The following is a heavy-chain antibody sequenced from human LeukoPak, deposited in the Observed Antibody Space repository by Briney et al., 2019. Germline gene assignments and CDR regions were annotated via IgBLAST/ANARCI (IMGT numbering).Heavy chain of an antibody. CDR1: GVTFSSYS. CDR3: ARDGYSYGYSRGAFDI. Sequence: GGSLRLSCAASGVTFSSYSMSWVRQAPGKGLEGVSSISSSSSYIYYADSVKGRFTISRDNAKNSLYLQMNSLRAEDTAVYYCARDGYSYGYSRGAFDIWGQGTMVTVSS. CDR2: ISSSSSYI. D-gene: IGHD5-18*01. J-gene: IGHJ3*02. V-gene: IGHV3-21*01.